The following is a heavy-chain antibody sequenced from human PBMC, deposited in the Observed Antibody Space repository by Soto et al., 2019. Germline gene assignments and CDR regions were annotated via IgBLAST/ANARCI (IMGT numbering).Heavy chain of an antibody. Sequence: GASVKVSCNASGYTFTSDGISWVRQAPGQGLEWMGWISAYNGNTNYAQKLQGRVTMTTDTSTSTAYMELRSLRSDDTAVYYCARDPGSSWSYYYYGMDVWGQGTTVTVSS. J-gene: IGHJ6*02. D-gene: IGHD6-13*01. CDR1: GYTFTSDG. CDR3: ARDPGSSWSYYYYGMDV. V-gene: IGHV1-18*01. CDR2: ISAYNGNT.